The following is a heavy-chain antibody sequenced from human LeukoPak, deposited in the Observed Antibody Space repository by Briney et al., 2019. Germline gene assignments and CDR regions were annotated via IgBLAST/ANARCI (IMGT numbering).Heavy chain of an antibody. CDR3: ARDRYCSGGSCFDFDY. CDR2: ISYDGSNK. Sequence: GGSLRLSCAASGFTFSSYAMHWVRQAPGKGLEWVAVISYDGSNKYYADSVKGRFTISRDNSKNTLYLQMNSLRAEDTAVYYCARDRYCSGGSCFDFDYWGQGTLVTVSS. V-gene: IGHV3-30-3*01. CDR1: GFTFSSYA. D-gene: IGHD2-15*01. J-gene: IGHJ4*02.